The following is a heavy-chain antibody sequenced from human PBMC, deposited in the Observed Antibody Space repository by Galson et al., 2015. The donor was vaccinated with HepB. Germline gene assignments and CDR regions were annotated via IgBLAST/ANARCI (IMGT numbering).Heavy chain of an antibody. CDR2: IIPIFGTA. Sequence: SVKVSCKASGGTFSSYAISWVRQAPGQGLEWMGGIIPIFGTANYAQKFQGGVTITADESTSTAYMELSSLRSEDTAVYYCARELDGDYPYYYYYMDVWGKGTTVTVSS. CDR3: ARELDGDYPYYYYYMDV. D-gene: IGHD4-17*01. V-gene: IGHV1-69*13. J-gene: IGHJ6*03. CDR1: GGTFSSYA.